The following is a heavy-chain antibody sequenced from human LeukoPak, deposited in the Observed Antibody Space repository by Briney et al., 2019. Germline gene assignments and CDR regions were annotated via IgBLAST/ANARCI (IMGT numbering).Heavy chain of an antibody. V-gene: IGHV4-30-2*01. J-gene: IGHJ5*02. CDR1: GGSISSGGYS. CDR3: AREDVYGEGWFDP. Sequence: NTSETLSLTCAVSGGSISSGGYSWSWLRQPPGKGLEWIGYIYHSGSTYYNPSLKSRVTISVDRSKNQFSLKLSSVTAADTAVYYCAREDVYGEGWFDPWGQGTLVTVSS. CDR2: IYHSGST. D-gene: IGHD4-17*01.